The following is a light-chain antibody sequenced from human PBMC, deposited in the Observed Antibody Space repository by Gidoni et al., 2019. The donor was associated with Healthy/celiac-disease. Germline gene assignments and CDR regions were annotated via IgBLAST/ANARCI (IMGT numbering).Light chain of an antibody. CDR2: GAS. Sequence: EMVLTQSPGTLSLSPGERATLSCRASQSVSSSYLAWYQQKPGQAPRLLIYGASSRATGIPDMFSGSGSGTDFTLTISRLEPEDFAVSYCQQYGSSPYTFGQGTKLEIK. CDR1: QSVSSSY. J-gene: IGKJ2*01. CDR3: QQYGSSPYT. V-gene: IGKV3-20*01.